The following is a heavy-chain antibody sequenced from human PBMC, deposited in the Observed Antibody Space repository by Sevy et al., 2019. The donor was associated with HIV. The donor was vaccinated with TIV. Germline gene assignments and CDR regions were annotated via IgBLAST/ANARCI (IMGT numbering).Heavy chain of an antibody. CDR1: GFTFSSYW. Sequence: GGSLRLSCAASGFTFSSYWMHWVRQAPGKGLVWVSRINSDGISTTYADSVKGRHTISRDNAKNTQYLKMNGLRAEDTAGYYCARAQGYYYDSSGYSAPFYWGQGTLVTVSS. V-gene: IGHV3-74*01. D-gene: IGHD3-22*01. CDR3: ARAQGYYYDSSGYSAPFY. J-gene: IGHJ4*02. CDR2: INSDGIST.